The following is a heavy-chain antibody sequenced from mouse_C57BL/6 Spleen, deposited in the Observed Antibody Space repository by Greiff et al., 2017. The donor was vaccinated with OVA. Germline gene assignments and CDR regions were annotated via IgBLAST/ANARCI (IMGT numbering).Heavy chain of an antibody. V-gene: IGHV2-3*01. Sequence: VQLQQSGPGLVAPSQSLSITCTVSGFSLTSYGVSWVRQPPGKGLEWLGVIWGDGSTNYHSALISRLSISKDNSKSQVFLKLNRLQTDDTAAYYCAKGGLLYYCDYWGQGTTLTVSS. CDR1: GFSLTSYG. J-gene: IGHJ2*01. CDR2: IWGDGST. CDR3: AKGGLLYYCDY. D-gene: IGHD3-1*01.